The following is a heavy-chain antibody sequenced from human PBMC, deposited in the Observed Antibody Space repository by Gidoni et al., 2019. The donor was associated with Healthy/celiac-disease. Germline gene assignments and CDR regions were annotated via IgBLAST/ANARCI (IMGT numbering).Heavy chain of an antibody. CDR2: ISSSSSYT. CDR1: GFTFSDYY. V-gene: IGHV3-11*05. J-gene: IGHJ4*02. D-gene: IGHD3-9*01. Sequence: QVQLVESGGGLVKPGGSLRLSCAASGFTFSDYYMSWIRQAPGKGLGWVSYISSSSSYTNYADSVKGRFTISRDNAKNSLYLQMNSLRAEDTAVYYCARVWNYDILTGYHTFDYWGQGTLVTVSS. CDR3: ARVWNYDILTGYHTFDY.